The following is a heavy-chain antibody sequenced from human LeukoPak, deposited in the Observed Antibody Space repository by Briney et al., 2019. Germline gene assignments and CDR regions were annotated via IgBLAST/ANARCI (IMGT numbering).Heavy chain of an antibody. CDR3: ARDGIGRLTDY. CDR2: IYHSGST. J-gene: IGHJ4*02. CDR1: GGSISSGDSY. D-gene: IGHD6-25*01. V-gene: IGHV4-30-2*01. Sequence: SSETLSLTCTVSGGSISSGDSYWSWIRQPPGKGLEWIGYIYHSGSTYYNPSLKSRVTISVDRSKNQFSLKLSSVTATDTAVYYCARDGIGRLTDYWGQGTLVTVSS.